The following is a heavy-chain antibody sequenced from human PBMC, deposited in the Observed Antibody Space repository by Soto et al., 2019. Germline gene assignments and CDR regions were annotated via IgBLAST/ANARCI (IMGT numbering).Heavy chain of an antibody. V-gene: IGHV4-4*02. CDR3: ARVHGYSSSWYHLNWFDP. J-gene: IGHJ5*02. Sequence: SETLSLTCAVSGGSISSSNWWSWVRQPPGKGLEWIGEIYHSGSTNYNPSLKSRVTISVDKSKNQFSLKLSSVTAADTAVYYCARVHGYSSSWYHLNWFDPWGQGNLVTGSS. CDR1: GGSISSSNW. CDR2: IYHSGST. D-gene: IGHD6-13*01.